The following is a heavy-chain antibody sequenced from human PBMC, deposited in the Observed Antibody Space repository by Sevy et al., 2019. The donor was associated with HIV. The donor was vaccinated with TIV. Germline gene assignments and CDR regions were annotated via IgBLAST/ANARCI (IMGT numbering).Heavy chain of an antibody. J-gene: IGHJ6*02. D-gene: IGHD1-26*01. CDR1: GGSFSGYY. V-gene: IGHV4-34*01. CDR2: INHSGST. CDR3: ARGPTKGSSGFASGSYSGGKGRLSYYYYGMDV. Sequence: SETLSLTCAVYGGSFSGYYWSWIRQPPGKGLEWIGEINHSGSTNYNPSLKSRVTISVDTSKNQFSLKLSSVPAADTAVSYCARGPTKGSSGFASGSYSGGKGRLSYYYYGMDVWGQGTTVTVSS.